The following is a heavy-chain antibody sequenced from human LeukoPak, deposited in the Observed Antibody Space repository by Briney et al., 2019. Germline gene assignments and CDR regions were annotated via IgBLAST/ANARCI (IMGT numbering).Heavy chain of an antibody. CDR2: IIPIFGTA. J-gene: IGHJ4*02. CDR1: GGTFSSYA. CDR3: ARDFATWYFDY. V-gene: IGHV1-69*05. D-gene: IGHD2-15*01. Sequence: SVKVSCKASGGTFSSYAISWVRQAPGQGLEWMGGIIPIFGTANYAQKFQGRVAMTTDTSTSTAYMELRSLRSDDTAVYYCARDFATWYFDYWGQGTLVTVSS.